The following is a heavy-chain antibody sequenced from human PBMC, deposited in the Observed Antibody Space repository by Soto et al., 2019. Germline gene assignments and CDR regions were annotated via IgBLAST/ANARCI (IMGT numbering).Heavy chain of an antibody. CDR2: IWYDGSNK. CDR1: GFTFSSYG. CDR3: ARDLRSGWPYYYYGMDV. J-gene: IGHJ6*02. D-gene: IGHD6-19*01. V-gene: IGHV3-33*01. Sequence: QAGGSLRLSCAASGFTFSSYGMHWVRQAPGKGLEWVAVIWYDGSNKYYADSVKGRFTISRDNSKNTLYLQMNSLRAEDTAVYYCARDLRSGWPYYYYGMDVWGQGTTVTVSS.